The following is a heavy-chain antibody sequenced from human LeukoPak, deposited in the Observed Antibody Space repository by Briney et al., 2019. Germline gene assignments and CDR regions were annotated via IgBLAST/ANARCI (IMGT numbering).Heavy chain of an antibody. D-gene: IGHD2-2*02. CDR2: IYSGGST. V-gene: IGHV3-53*01. CDR3: AGYNCSSTRCYTGGFDY. J-gene: IGHJ4*02. Sequence: GGSLRLSCAASGFTVRSNYMSWVRQAPGKGLEWVSIIYSGGSTYYADSVKGRFTISRDSSKNTLYLQMNSLRAEDTAVYYCAGYNCSSTRCYTGGFDYWGQGTLVTVSS. CDR1: GFTVRSNY.